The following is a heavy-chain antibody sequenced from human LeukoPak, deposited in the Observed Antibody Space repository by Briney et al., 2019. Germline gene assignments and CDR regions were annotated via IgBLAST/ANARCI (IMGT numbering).Heavy chain of an antibody. CDR1: GSTFSSYA. CDR2: ISYDGRNK. CDR3: ARDESYYGSGSADAFDI. D-gene: IGHD3-10*01. Sequence: GALSLPCAASGSTFSSYAMHWVRQAQGRGLGWVAVISYDGRNKYYADSVKGRFTISRDNSKNTLYLQMNSLRAEDTAVYYCARDESYYGSGSADAFDIWGQGTMVTVSS. V-gene: IGHV3-30*04. J-gene: IGHJ3*02.